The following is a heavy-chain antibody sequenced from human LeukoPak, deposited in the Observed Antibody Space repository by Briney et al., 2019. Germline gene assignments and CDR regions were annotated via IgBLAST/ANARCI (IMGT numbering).Heavy chain of an antibody. D-gene: IGHD3-3*01. J-gene: IGHJ6*03. CDR2: IYYSGST. CDR1: GGSISSYY. Sequence: PSETLSLTCTVSGGSISSYYWSWIRQPPGKGLEWIGYIYYSGSTNYNPSLKSRVTISVDTSKNQFSLKLSSVTAADTAVYYCARCYDFWSGYYPTQDYYYYMDVWGKGTTVTVSS. V-gene: IGHV4-59*01. CDR3: ARCYDFWSGYYPTQDYYYYMDV.